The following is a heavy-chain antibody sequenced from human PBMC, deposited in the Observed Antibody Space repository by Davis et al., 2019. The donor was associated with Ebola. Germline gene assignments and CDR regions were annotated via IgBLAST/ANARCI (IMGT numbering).Heavy chain of an antibody. CDR2: IYHSGST. CDR1: GGSISSGGYS. D-gene: IGHD3-3*01. Sequence: SETLSLTCAVSGGSISSGGYSWSSIRQPPGKGLEWIGYIYHSGSTYYNPSLKSQVTISVTRSKNQFSLKLSSVTAADTAVYYCARGQLRFLEWLSDNWFDPWGQGTLVTVSS. J-gene: IGHJ5*02. V-gene: IGHV4-30-2*01. CDR3: ARGQLRFLEWLSDNWFDP.